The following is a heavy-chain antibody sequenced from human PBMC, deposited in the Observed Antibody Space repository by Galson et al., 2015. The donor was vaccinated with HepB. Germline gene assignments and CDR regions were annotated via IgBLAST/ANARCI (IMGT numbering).Heavy chain of an antibody. V-gene: IGHV4-61*02. CDR3: ARTHYDFWSGYYLWFDP. J-gene: IGHJ5*02. CDR1: GGSISSGSYY. D-gene: IGHD3-3*01. Sequence: TLSLTCTVSGGSISSGSYYWSWIRQPAGKGLEWIGRIYTSGSTNYNPSLKSRVTISVDTSKNQFSLKLSSVTAADTAVYYCARTHYDFWSGYYLWFDPWGQGTLVTVSS. CDR2: IYTSGST.